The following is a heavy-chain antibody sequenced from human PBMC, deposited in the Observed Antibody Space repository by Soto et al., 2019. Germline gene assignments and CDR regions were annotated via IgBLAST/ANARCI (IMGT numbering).Heavy chain of an antibody. CDR2: IYYSGST. Sequence: SETLSLTCTVSGGYISSYYWSGIRQPPGKGLEWIGYIYYSGSTNYNPSLKSRVTISVDTSKNQFSLKLSSVTAADTAVYYCARVDPAARHPSRAYYYGMDVWGQGTTVTVSS. V-gene: IGHV4-59*01. CDR1: GGYISSYY. J-gene: IGHJ6*02. D-gene: IGHD6-6*01. CDR3: ARVDPAARHPSRAYYYGMDV.